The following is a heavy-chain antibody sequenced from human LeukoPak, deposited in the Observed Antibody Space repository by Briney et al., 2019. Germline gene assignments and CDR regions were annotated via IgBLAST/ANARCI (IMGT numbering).Heavy chain of an antibody. J-gene: IGHJ5*02. CDR3: ARDRGGESSSSKHNWFDP. V-gene: IGHV1-24*01. D-gene: IGHD6-6*01. CDR2: FDPEDGET. Sequence: ASVKVSCKVSGYTLTELSMHWVRQAPGKGLEWMGGFDPEDGETIYAQKFQGRVTMTEDTSTDTAYMELSSLRSEDTAVYYCARDRGGESSSSKHNWFDPWGQGTLVTVSS. CDR1: GYTLTELS.